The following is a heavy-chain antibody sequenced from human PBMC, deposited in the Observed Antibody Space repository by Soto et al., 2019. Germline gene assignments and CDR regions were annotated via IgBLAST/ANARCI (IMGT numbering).Heavy chain of an antibody. CDR2: ISAYNGNT. J-gene: IGHJ5*02. CDR3: ARDWSDGSGSHKNPHNWSDP. Sequence: QVQLVQSGAEVKKPGASVKVSCKASGYTFTSYGISWVRQAPGQGLEWMGWISAYNGNTNYAQKLQGRVTMTTDTSTSTAYMELRSLRSDDTAVYYCARDWSDGSGSHKNPHNWSDPWGQGTLVTVSS. V-gene: IGHV1-18*01. CDR1: GYTFTSYG. D-gene: IGHD3-10*01.